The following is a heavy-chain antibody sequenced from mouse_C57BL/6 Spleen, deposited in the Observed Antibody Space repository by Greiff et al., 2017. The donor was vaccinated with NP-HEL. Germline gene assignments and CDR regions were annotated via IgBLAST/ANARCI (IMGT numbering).Heavy chain of an antibody. J-gene: IGHJ2*01. CDR3: ARKDYYDYDGYYFDY. CDR2: IWWDDDK. Sequence: QVTLKESGPGILQPSQTLSLTCSFSGFSLSTFGMGVGWIRQPSGKGLEWLAHIWWDDDKYYNPALKSRLTISKDTSKNQVFLKIANVDTADTATYYCARKDYYDYDGYYFDYWGQGTTLTVSS. D-gene: IGHD2-4*01. CDR1: GFSLSTFGMG. V-gene: IGHV8-8*01.